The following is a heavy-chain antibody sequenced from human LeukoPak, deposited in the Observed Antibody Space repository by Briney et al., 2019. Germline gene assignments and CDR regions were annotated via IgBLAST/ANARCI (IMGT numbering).Heavy chain of an antibody. CDR2: IYYSGST. J-gene: IGHJ5*02. CDR1: GGSISSGDYY. D-gene: IGHD3-10*01. V-gene: IGHV4-30-4*01. Sequence: PSQTLSLTCTVSGGSISSGDYYWSWIRQPPGKGLEWIGYIYYSGSTYYNPSLKSRVTISVDTSKNQFSLKLSSVTAADTAVYYCVREVVTMGPRWFDPWGQGTLVTVSS. CDR3: VREVVTMGPRWFDP.